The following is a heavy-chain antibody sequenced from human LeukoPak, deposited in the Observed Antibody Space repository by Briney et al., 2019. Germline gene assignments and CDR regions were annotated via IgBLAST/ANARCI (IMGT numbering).Heavy chain of an antibody. CDR2: IYTSGST. V-gene: IGHV4-61*02. J-gene: IGHJ6*03. D-gene: IGHD3-10*01. CDR1: GGSISSGSYY. Sequence: SETLSLTCTVSGGSISSGSYYWSWIRQPAGKGLEWIGRIYTSGSTNYNPSLKSRVTISVDTSKNQFSLKLSSVTAADTAVYYCAREGITMVRRGFEYYYYYMDVWGKGTTVTISS. CDR3: AREGITMVRRGFEYYYYYMDV.